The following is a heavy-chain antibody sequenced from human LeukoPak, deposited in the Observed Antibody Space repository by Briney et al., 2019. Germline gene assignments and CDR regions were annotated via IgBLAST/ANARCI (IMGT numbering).Heavy chain of an antibody. V-gene: IGHV3-30*02. CDR1: GFNLSTYG. CDR3: AKAPPYCSGGSCYSQGPHPNY. CDR2: IRYDANNK. D-gene: IGHD2-15*01. Sequence: PGGSLRLSCVASGFNLSTYGMHWVRQAPGKGLEWVAFIRYDANNKDYADFVKGRFTISRDNSKNTLYLQMNSLRAEDTAVYYCAKAPPYCSGGSCYSQGPHPNYWGQGTLVTVSS. J-gene: IGHJ4*02.